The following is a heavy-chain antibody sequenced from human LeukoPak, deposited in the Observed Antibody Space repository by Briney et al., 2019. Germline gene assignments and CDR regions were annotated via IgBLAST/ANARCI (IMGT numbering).Heavy chain of an antibody. CDR2: IWYDGSNK. CDR3: ARDRGSSWYHYFDY. J-gene: IGHJ4*02. V-gene: IGHV3-33*01. Sequence: GGSLRLSCAASGFTFSSYGMHWVRQAPGKGLEWVAVIWYDGSNKYYADSVKGRFTISRDNSKNTLYLQMNSLRAEDTAVYYCARDRGSSWYHYFDYWGQGTLVTVSS. D-gene: IGHD6-13*01. CDR1: GFTFSSYG.